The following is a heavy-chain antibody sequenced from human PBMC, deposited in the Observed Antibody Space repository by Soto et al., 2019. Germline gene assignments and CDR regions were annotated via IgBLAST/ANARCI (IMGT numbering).Heavy chain of an antibody. CDR3: ARHRSLAAAGTYYYYGIDV. CDR1: GNSFTSYW. Sequence: GESLKISCKGSGNSFTSYWIGWVRQMPGKGLEWMVIIYPGDSDTTYSPSFQGQVTISADKSISTAYLQWSSLKASDTAMYYCARHRSLAAAGTYYYYGIDVWGQGTTVTVS. J-gene: IGHJ6*02. D-gene: IGHD6-13*01. V-gene: IGHV5-51*01. CDR2: IYPGDSDT.